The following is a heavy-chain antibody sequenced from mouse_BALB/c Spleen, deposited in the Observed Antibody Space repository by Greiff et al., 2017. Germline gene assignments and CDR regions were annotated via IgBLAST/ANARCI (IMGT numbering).Heavy chain of an antibody. J-gene: IGHJ2*01. D-gene: IGHD2-1*01. CDR1: GYSITSDYA. Sequence: EVQLVESGPGLVKPSQSLSLTCTVTGYSITSDYAWNWLRQFPGNKLEWMGYISYSGSTSYNPSLKSRIAITRDTSKNQFFLQLNSVTTEDTATYYCARETIYYCNLGGFYFDYWGQGTTLTVSS. CDR3: ARETIYYCNLGGFYFDY. CDR2: ISYSGST. V-gene: IGHV3-2*02.